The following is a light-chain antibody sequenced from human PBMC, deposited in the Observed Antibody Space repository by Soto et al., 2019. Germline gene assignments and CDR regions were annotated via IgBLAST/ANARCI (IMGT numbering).Light chain of an antibody. J-gene: IGKJ1*01. CDR1: QSISSY. CDR3: QQTYTAPPT. V-gene: IGKV1-39*01. CDR2: AAS. Sequence: DIQMTQSPSSLSASVVDRVTITFRASQSISSYLNWYQHKPAKAPKLLIYAASSLQSGVPSRFSGSGSGTDFTLTITSLQPEDFAAYYCQQTYTAPPTFGQGTKVDIK.